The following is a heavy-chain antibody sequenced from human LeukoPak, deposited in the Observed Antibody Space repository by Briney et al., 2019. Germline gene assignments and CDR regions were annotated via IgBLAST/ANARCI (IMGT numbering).Heavy chain of an antibody. CDR1: GFTVSSNY. CDR2: ISGSGGST. Sequence: PGGSLRLSCAASGFTVSSNYMSWVRQAPGKGLEWVSAISGSGGSTYYADSVKGRFTISRDNSKNTLYLQMNSLRAEDTAVYYCAKEGSSIRPRCAFDIWGQGTMVTVSS. J-gene: IGHJ3*02. D-gene: IGHD6-6*01. CDR3: AKEGSSIRPRCAFDI. V-gene: IGHV3-23*01.